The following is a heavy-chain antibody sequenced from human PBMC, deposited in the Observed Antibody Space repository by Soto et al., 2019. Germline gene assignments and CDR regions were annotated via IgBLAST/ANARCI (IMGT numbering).Heavy chain of an antibody. CDR2: IYYSGST. Sequence: SETLSLTCTVSSAPVSSSTYTWGWIRQPPGKGLEWIGSIYYSGSTYYNPSLNSRVTVSVDTSKNQFSLKVTSVTAADTAVYYCARLPRGSYFDYWGQGTLVT. CDR1: SAPVSSSTYT. D-gene: IGHD1-26*01. CDR3: ARLPRGSYFDY. J-gene: IGHJ4*02. V-gene: IGHV4-39*01.